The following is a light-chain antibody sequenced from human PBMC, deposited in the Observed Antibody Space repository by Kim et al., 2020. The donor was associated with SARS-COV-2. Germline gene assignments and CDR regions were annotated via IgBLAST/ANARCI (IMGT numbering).Light chain of an antibody. Sequence: QALTISCTGNSSVVGSYSYASWYQPHPGQAPKRMFYEASSRPSGVPDRFSGAKSGNTASLTVSGLQAEDEADYYCSSYTGSNTVGVFGTGTKVTVL. CDR2: EAS. CDR1: SSVVGSYSY. CDR3: SSYTGSNTVGV. J-gene: IGLJ1*01. V-gene: IGLV2-8*01.